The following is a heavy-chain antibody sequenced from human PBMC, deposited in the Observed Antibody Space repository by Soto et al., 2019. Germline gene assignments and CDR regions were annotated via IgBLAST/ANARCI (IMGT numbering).Heavy chain of an antibody. D-gene: IGHD3-9*01. Sequence: ASVKVSCKVSGYTLTELSMHWVRQAPGKGLEWMGGFDPEDGETIYAQKFQGRVTMTEDTSTDTAYMELSSLRSEDTAVYYCATDVKLRYFEWLNNCFDTWGQGTLVTVSS. CDR1: GYTLTELS. J-gene: IGHJ5*02. CDR2: FDPEDGET. CDR3: ATDVKLRYFEWLNNCFDT. V-gene: IGHV1-24*01.